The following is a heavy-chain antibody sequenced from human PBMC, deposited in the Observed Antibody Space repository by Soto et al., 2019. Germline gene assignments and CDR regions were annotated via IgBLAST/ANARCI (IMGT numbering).Heavy chain of an antibody. CDR2: IYHSGST. CDR3: ARDSSGRSSWFYDAFDI. V-gene: IGHV4-38-2*02. CDR1: GYSISSGYY. D-gene: IGHD6-13*01. J-gene: IGHJ3*02. Sequence: SETLSLTCAVSGYSISSGYYWGWIRQPPGKGLEWIGSIYHSGSTYYNLSLKRRVTISVDTSKNQFSLKLSSVTAADTAVYYCARDSSGRSSWFYDAFDIWGQGTMVTVSS.